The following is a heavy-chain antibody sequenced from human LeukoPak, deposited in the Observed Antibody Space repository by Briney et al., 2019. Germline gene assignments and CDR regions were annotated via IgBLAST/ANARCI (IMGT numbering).Heavy chain of an antibody. D-gene: IGHD2-2*02. V-gene: IGHV3-74*01. CDR1: GFTFSTYW. CDR3: ARGRYCSSTSCYKAFDI. J-gene: IGHJ3*02. CDR2: INSEGSRT. Sequence: GGSLRLSCAASGFTFSTYWMYWVRQAPGKGLVWVSRINSEGSRTSYGDSVKGRVTISRDNAKNTLYLQMNSLRAEDTAVYYCARGRYCSSTSCYKAFDIWGQGTKVTVSS.